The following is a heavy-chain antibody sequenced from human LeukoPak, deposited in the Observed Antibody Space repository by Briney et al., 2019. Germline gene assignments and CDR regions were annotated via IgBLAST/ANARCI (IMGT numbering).Heavy chain of an antibody. CDR2: IYNSGST. CDR1: GGSISSYY. D-gene: IGHD4-23*01. CDR3: ARALRLWGGNSGIAFDI. J-gene: IGHJ3*02. Sequence: TETLSLTCTVSGGSISSYYWSWIRQPPGKGLEWIGYIYNSGSTNYNHSLKSRVTISEDMSNNQFSLKLSSVTAAETAVYYCARALRLWGGNSGIAFDIWGQGTMVTVSS. V-gene: IGHV4-59*01.